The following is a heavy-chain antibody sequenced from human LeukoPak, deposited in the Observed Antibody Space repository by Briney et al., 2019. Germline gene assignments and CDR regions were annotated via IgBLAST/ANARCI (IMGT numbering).Heavy chain of an antibody. V-gene: IGHV3-74*03. CDR3: VRGLGDY. CDR2: IDIDGRII. J-gene: IGHJ4*02. CDR1: GFTLSTYW. D-gene: IGHD3-16*01. Sequence: GGSLRLSCAASGFTLSTYWMHWVRQGPGKALVWVARIDIDGRIITHADSVEGRFTISRDNAKNTVYLQMNDLRDEDTATYYCVRGLGDYWDQGTLVTVSS.